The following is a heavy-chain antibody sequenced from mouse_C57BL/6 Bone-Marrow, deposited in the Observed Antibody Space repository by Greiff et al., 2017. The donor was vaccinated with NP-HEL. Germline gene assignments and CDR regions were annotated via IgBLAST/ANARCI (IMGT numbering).Heavy chain of an antibody. Sequence: QVQLKQSGPGLVQPSQSLSITCTVSGFSLTSYGVHWDRQSPGKGLEWLGVIWSGGSTDYNAAFISRLSISKDNSTSQVFFKMNSLQADDTAIYYCARNYYDYDGGGYYAMDYWGQGTSVTVSS. CDR1: GFSLTSYG. J-gene: IGHJ4*01. CDR3: ARNYYDYDGGGYYAMDY. V-gene: IGHV2-2*01. CDR2: IWSGGST. D-gene: IGHD2-4*01.